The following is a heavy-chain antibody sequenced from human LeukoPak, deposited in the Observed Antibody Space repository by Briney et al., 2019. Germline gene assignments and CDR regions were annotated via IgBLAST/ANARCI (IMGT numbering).Heavy chain of an antibody. V-gene: IGHV3-23*01. J-gene: IGHJ6*03. CDR3: AKVGCVGTSCFSLTLRAHYYFYYMGV. CDR1: GSTFSDYA. Sequence: GASLRLSCTASGSTFSDYAMHWVRQAPGKGLEWVASISHTGASTYYADSVKGRFTISRDNAALHLQMSRLRADDSAMYFCAKVGCVGTSCFSLTLRAHYYFYYMGVWGKGTAVTVSS. D-gene: IGHD2-15*01. CDR2: ISHTGAST.